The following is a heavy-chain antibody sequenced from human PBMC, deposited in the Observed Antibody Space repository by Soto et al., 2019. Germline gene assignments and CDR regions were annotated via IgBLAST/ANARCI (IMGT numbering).Heavy chain of an antibody. CDR2: ISYDGSNK. V-gene: IGHV3-30-3*01. CDR3: ASIVGATAP. D-gene: IGHD1-26*01. Sequence: QVQLVESGGGVVQPGGSLRLSCAASGFTLSSYAMHWVRQAPGKGLEWVAVISYDGSNKYYADSVKGRFTISRDNSKNTLYLQMNSLRAEDTAVYYCASIVGATAPWGQGTLVTVSS. CDR1: GFTLSSYA. J-gene: IGHJ5*02.